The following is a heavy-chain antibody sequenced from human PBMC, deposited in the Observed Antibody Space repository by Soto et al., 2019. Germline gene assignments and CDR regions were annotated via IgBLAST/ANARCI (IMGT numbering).Heavy chain of an antibody. CDR1: GFTFSSYA. J-gene: IGHJ4*02. D-gene: IGHD5-12*01. Sequence: EVQLLESGGGLVQPGGSLRLSCAASGFTFSSYAMSWVRQAPGKGLEWVSAISGSGGSTYYADSVKGRFTISRDNSKNTRYLQMNSLRAEDTAVYYCARDPHIVATPPSYWGQGTLVTVSS. V-gene: IGHV3-23*01. CDR2: ISGSGGST. CDR3: ARDPHIVATPPSY.